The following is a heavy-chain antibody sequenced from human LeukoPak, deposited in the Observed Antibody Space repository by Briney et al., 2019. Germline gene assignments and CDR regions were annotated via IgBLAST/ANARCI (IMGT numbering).Heavy chain of an antibody. Sequence: SETLSLTCAVYGGSFSGYYWSWIRQPPGKGLEWIGEINHSGSTNYNPSLKSRVTISVDTSKNQFSLKLSSVTAADTAVYYCARGPGIVVVPAAIGYFDYWGQGTLVTVSS. V-gene: IGHV4-34*01. CDR1: GGSFSGYY. CDR3: ARGPGIVVVPAAIGYFDY. D-gene: IGHD2-2*01. J-gene: IGHJ4*02. CDR2: INHSGST.